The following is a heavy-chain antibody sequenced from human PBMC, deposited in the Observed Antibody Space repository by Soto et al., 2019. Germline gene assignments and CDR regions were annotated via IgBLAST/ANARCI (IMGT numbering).Heavy chain of an antibody. D-gene: IGHD3-3*01. Sequence: PGGSLRLSCAASGFTFSDYYMSWIRQAPGKGLEWVSYISSSGSTIYYADSVKGRFTISRDNAKNSLYLQMNSLRAEDTAVYYCARDRGRGYYDPYYHMDVWGKGTTVTVSS. CDR3: ARDRGRGYYDPYYHMDV. CDR1: GFTFSDYY. J-gene: IGHJ6*03. V-gene: IGHV3-11*01. CDR2: ISSSGSTI.